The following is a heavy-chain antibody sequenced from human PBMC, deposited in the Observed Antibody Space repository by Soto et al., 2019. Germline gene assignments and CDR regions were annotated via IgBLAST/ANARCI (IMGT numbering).Heavy chain of an antibody. V-gene: IGHV1-46*01. CDR1: GYTFTSYY. J-gene: IGHJ4*02. D-gene: IGHD2-15*01. CDR3: ARFGGIVVVGGDY. Sequence: QVQLVQSGAEVKKPGASVKVSCKASGYTFTSYYMHWVRQAPGQGLEWMGIINPSGGSTSYAQKFRGRGTMTRDTSPSTVYMELSSLRAEDTAVYYCARFGGIVVVGGDYWGQGTLVTVSS. CDR2: INPSGGST.